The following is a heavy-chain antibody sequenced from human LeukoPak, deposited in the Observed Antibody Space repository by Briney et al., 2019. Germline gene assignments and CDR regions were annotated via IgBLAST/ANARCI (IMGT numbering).Heavy chain of an antibody. CDR3: ARGSSWADFDY. CDR2: IYYSGST. V-gene: IGHV4-59*01. D-gene: IGHD6-13*01. Sequence: SETLSLTCTVSGGSISSYYWSWIRQPPGKGLEWIGYIYYSGSTNYNPSLKSRVTISVDTSKNQFSLRLSSVTAADTAMYYCARGSSWADFDYWGQGTLVTVSS. CDR1: GGSISSYY. J-gene: IGHJ4*02.